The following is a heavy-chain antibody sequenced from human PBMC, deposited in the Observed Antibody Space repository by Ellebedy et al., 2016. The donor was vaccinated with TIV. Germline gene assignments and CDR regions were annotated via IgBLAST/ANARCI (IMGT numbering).Heavy chain of an antibody. CDR1: GGSFSGYY. V-gene: IGHV4-34*01. Sequence: SETLSLTXAVYGGSFSGYYWSWIRQTQGKGLEWIGEINHSGSTNYNPSLKSRVTISVDTSKNQFSLKLSSVTAADTAVYYCARGGYCSGGSCYSHDAFDIWGQGTMVTVSS. CDR2: INHSGST. CDR3: ARGGYCSGGSCYSHDAFDI. D-gene: IGHD2-15*01. J-gene: IGHJ3*02.